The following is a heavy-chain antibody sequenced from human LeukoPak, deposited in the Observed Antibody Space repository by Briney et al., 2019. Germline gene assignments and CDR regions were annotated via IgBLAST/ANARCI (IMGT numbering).Heavy chain of an antibody. CDR1: GGSISSSNW. J-gene: IGHJ4*02. CDR3: ARLRARGSGSYLGY. V-gene: IGHV4-4*02. CDR2: INHSGST. Sequence: PSETLSLTCAVSGGSISSSNWWSWVRQPPGKGLEWIGEINHSGSTNYNPSLKSRVTISVDTSKNQFSLKLSSVTAADTAVYYCARLRARGSGSYLGYWGQGTLVTVSS. D-gene: IGHD3-10*01.